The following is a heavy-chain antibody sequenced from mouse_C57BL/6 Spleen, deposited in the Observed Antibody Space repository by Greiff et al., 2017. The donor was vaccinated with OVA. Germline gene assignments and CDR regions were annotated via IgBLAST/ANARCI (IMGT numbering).Heavy chain of an antibody. CDR3: ARGPSNWDDAMDY. CDR1: GYTFTSYW. V-gene: IGHV1-64*01. D-gene: IGHD4-1*01. J-gene: IGHJ4*01. CDR2: IHPNSGST. Sequence: VQLQQPGAELVKPGASVKLSCKASGYTFTSYWMHWVKQRPGQGLEWIGMIHPNSGSTNYNEKFKSKATLTVDKSSSTAYMLLSSLTSEDSAVYYCARGPSNWDDAMDYWGQGTSVTVSS.